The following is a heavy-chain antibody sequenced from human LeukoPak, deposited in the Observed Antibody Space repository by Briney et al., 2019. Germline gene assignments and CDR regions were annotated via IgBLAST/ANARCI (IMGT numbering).Heavy chain of an antibody. Sequence: PSETLSLTCTVSGGSISSGSYYWSWIRQPAGKGLEWIGRIYTSGSTNYNPSLKSRVTISVDTSKNQFSLKLSSVTAADTAVYYCASNSFLIPGYSSSWSNYWGQGTLVTVSS. V-gene: IGHV4-61*02. J-gene: IGHJ4*02. CDR1: GGSISSGSYY. D-gene: IGHD6-13*01. CDR2: IYTSGST. CDR3: ASNSFLIPGYSSSWSNY.